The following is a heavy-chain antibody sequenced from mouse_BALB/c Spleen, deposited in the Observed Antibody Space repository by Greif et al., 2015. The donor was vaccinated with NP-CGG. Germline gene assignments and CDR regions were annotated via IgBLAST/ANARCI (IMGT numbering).Heavy chain of an antibody. Sequence: QVQLQHSGAELVRPGSSVKISCKASGYAFSSYWMNWVKQRTGQGLEWIGQIYPGDGDTNYNGKFKGKATLTADKSSSTAYMHLSSLTSEDSAVYFCARYDYDYYAMDYWGQGTSVTVSS. V-gene: IGHV1-80*01. J-gene: IGHJ4*01. CDR2: IYPGDGDT. CDR3: ARYDYDYYAMDY. CDR1: GYAFSSYW. D-gene: IGHD2-4*01.